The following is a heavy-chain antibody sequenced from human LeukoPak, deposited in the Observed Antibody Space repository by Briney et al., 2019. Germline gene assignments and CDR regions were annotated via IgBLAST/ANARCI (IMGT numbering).Heavy chain of an antibody. CDR3: ARQGHITMVRGRAFDI. V-gene: IGHV5-51*01. Sequence: GESLKISCKGSGYSFTSYWIGWVRQMPGKGLEWMGIIYPGDSDTRYSPSFQGQVTISADKSISTAYLQWSSLKASDTAMYYCARQGHITMVRGRAFDIWGQGTMVTVSS. D-gene: IGHD3-10*01. CDR1: GYSFTSYW. J-gene: IGHJ3*02. CDR2: IYPGDSDT.